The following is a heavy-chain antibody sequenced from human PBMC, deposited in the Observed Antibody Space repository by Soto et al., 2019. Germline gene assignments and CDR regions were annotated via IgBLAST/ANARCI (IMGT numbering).Heavy chain of an antibody. D-gene: IGHD5-18*01. CDR1: GFTVCSYS. J-gene: IGHJ4*02. CDR2: ISSSISTM. CDR3: AREVRDTAVADFDY. V-gene: IGHV3-48*02. Sequence: GGSLRLSCAASGFTVCSYSMNWVRQAPGKGLEWLSYISSSISTMHYADSVKGRFTISRDNAKNSLYLQINSLRDEDTAVYYCAREVRDTAVADFDYWGQGTLVTVSS.